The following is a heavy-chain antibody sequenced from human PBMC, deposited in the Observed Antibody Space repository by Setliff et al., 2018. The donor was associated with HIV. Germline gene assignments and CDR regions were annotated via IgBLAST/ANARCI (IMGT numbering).Heavy chain of an antibody. CDR2: IHYNEKT. CDR3: ASRVYYYDSNNFLREEGFDP. J-gene: IGHJ5*02. V-gene: IGHV4-39*01. CDR1: GGSASNSRYY. Sequence: SETLSLTCTVSGGSASNSRYYWAWVRQPPGKGLEYIGSIHYNEKTYYNPSLKSRVTISIDTSKNQFFLNLTSVTAADTAVYYCASRVYYYDSNNFLREEGFDPWGQGTLVTVSS. D-gene: IGHD3-22*01.